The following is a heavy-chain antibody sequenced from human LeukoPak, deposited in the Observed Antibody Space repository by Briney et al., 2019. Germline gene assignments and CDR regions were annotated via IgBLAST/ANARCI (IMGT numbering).Heavy chain of an antibody. CDR2: IWSDGSNK. V-gene: IGHV3-33*01. J-gene: IGHJ4*02. CDR3: ARSYYDILTGYWPLVDY. D-gene: IGHD3-9*01. CDR1: GFTFSGYG. Sequence: PGGSLRLSCATSGFTFSGYGMHWVRQAPGKGLEWVTVIWSDGSNKYYADSVKGRFTISRDNSKNTLYLQMNSLRAEDTAVYYCARSYYDILTGYWPLVDYWGQGTLVTVSS.